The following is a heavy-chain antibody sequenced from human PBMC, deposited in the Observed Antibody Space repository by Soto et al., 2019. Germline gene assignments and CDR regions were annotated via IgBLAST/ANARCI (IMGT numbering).Heavy chain of an antibody. CDR2: MYTKERT. CDR3: ARDDYKDGGNNWFDP. J-gene: IGHJ5*02. V-gene: IGHV4-4*07. CDR1: GGSITNYY. Sequence: SEPLSLTCTVSGGSITNYYWSWIRQPAGKGLEWIGRMYTKERTNYNLSFKSRVTMSVDTSKNQFSLKLNAVTAADTAVYYCARDDYKDGGNNWFDPWGQGTLVTVSS. D-gene: IGHD3-16*01.